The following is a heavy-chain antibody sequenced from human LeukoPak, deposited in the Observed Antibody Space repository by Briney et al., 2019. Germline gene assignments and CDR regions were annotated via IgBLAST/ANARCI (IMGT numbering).Heavy chain of an antibody. D-gene: IGHD3-9*01. J-gene: IGHJ4*02. CDR1: GYTFTGYY. Sequence: ASVKVSCKASGYTFTGYYMHWVRQAPGQGLEWMAWINPNSGGTNYAQKLQGRVTMTRDTSISTAYMELSRLRSDDTAVYYCARGYYDILTGYYTGYFDYWGQGTLVTVSS. V-gene: IGHV1-2*02. CDR3: ARGYYDILTGYYTGYFDY. CDR2: INPNSGGT.